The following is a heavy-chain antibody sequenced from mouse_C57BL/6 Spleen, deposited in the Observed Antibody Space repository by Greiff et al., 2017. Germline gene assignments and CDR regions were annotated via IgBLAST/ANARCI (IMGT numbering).Heavy chain of an antibody. CDR2: IDPSDSYT. Sequence: QVQLQQPGAELVRPGTSVKLSCKASGYTFTSYWMHWVKQRPGQGLEWIGVIDPSDSYTNYNQKFKGKATLTVDTSSSTAYMQLSSLTSEDSAVYYCARSLDSSGYYFDDWGQGTTLTVSS. CDR1: GYTFTSYW. V-gene: IGHV1-59*01. D-gene: IGHD3-2*02. CDR3: ARSLDSSGYYFDD. J-gene: IGHJ2*01.